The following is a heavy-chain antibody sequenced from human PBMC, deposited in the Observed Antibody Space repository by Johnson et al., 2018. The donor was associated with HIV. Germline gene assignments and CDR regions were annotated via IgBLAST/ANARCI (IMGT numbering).Heavy chain of an antibody. J-gene: IGHJ3*02. CDR1: GFTFSSYA. Sequence: QVQLVESGGGVVQPGRSLRLSCAASGFTFSSYAMHWVRQAPGKGLEWVAVISYDGSNKYYADSVKGRFTISRDNSKNTLYLQMNSLRAEDTAIYYCAKYRIVGPTRGSAFDIWGQGTMFTVSS. V-gene: IGHV3-30*04. D-gene: IGHD1-26*01. CDR3: AKYRIVGPTRGSAFDI. CDR2: ISYDGSNK.